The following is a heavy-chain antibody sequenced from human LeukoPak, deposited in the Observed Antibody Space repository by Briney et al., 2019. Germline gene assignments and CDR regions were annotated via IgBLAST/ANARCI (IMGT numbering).Heavy chain of an antibody. CDR3: AGNRWSGSPSQL. D-gene: IGHD4-23*01. J-gene: IGHJ1*01. CDR2: MNPNSGNT. Sequence: VASVKVSCKASGYTFTSYDINWVRQATGQGLEWMGWMNPNSGNTGYAQKFQGRVTITRNTSISTAYMELSSLRSEDTAVYYCAGNRWSGSPSQLWGQGTLITVSS. CDR1: GYTFTSYD. V-gene: IGHV1-8*03.